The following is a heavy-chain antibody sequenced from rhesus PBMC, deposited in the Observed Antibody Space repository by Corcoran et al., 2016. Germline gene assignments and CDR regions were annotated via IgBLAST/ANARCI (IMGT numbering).Heavy chain of an antibody. CDR2: ISGRSGST. J-gene: IGHJ2*01. Sequence: QVQLQESGPGLVKPSETLSLTCAVSGGSISSRNWWSWIRQPPGKGLEWIGLISGRSGSTYTNPSLKRRVTISKDPSKNQFSLKLSSLTAADTAVYYCARGSDTYWYFDIWGPGTPITISS. V-gene: IGHV4S19*01. CDR1: GGSISSRNW. D-gene: IGHD5-12*01. CDR3: ARGSDTYWYFDI.